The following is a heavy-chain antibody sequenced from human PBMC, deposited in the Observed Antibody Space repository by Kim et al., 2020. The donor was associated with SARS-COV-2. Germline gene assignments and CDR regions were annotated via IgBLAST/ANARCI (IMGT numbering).Heavy chain of an antibody. CDR2: INPNSGGT. Sequence: ASVKVSCKASGYTFTGYYMHWVRQAPGQGLEWMGWINPNSGGTNYAQKFQGWVTMTRDTSISTAYMELSRLRSDDTAVYYCARVSSSWYTGPFDYWGQGTLVTVSS. V-gene: IGHV1-2*04. D-gene: IGHD6-13*01. CDR3: ARVSSSWYTGPFDY. J-gene: IGHJ4*02. CDR1: GYTFTGYY.